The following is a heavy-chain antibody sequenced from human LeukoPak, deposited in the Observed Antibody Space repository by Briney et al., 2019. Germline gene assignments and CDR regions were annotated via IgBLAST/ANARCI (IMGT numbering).Heavy chain of an antibody. V-gene: IGHV3-7*01. CDR2: IKQDGSEK. CDR3: ARVPHPKGVYYYYYSMDV. D-gene: IGHD1-14*01. CDR1: GFTVSSNY. J-gene: IGHJ6*03. Sequence: GGSLRLSCAASGFTVSSNYMSWVRQAAGKGLEWVANIKQDGSEKYYVDSVKGRFTISRDNAKNSLYLQMNSLRGEDTAVYYCARVPHPKGVYYYYYSMDVWGKGTTVTVSS.